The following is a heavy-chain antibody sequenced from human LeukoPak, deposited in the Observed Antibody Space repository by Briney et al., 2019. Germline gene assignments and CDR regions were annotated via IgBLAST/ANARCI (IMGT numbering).Heavy chain of an antibody. CDR3: ARDIGFYYYNYYMDV. CDR2: INPSGGST. D-gene: IGHD2-15*01. CDR1: GYTFTSYY. J-gene: IGHJ6*03. Sequence: ASVKVSCKASGYTFTSYYMHWVRQAPGQGLEWMGIINPSGGSTSYAQKFQGRVTMTRDMSTSTVYMELSSLRSEDTAVYYCARDIGFYYYNYYMDVWGKGTTVTVSS. V-gene: IGHV1-46*01.